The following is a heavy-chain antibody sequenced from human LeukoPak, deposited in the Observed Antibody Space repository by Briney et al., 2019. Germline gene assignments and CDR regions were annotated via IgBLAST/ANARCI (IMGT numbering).Heavy chain of an antibody. J-gene: IGHJ4*02. CDR1: GFTFSSYA. Sequence: GGSLRLSCAASGFTFSSYAMSWVRQAPGKGLEWVSAISGSGGSTYYADSVKGRFTISRDNSKNTLYLQMNSLRAEDTAVYYCAKGIYCGGDCYWGTLDYWGQGTLVTVSS. CDR3: AKGIYCGGDCYWGTLDY. V-gene: IGHV3-23*01. D-gene: IGHD2-21*02. CDR2: ISGSGGST.